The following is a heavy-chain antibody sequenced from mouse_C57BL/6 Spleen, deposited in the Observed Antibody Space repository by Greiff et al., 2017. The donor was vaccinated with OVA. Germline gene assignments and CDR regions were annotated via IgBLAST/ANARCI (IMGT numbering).Heavy chain of an antibody. J-gene: IGHJ1*03. V-gene: IGHV6-3*01. CDR1: GFTFSNYW. D-gene: IGHD1-1*01. CDR2: IRLKSDNYAT. Sequence: LQQSGGGLVQPGGSMKLSCVASGFTFSNYWMNWVRQSPEKGLEWVAQIRLKSDNYATHYAESVKGRFTISSDDSKSSSYLQMSNIRAEDTGIYYCTGITTVVDYWYFDVWGTGTTVTVSS. CDR3: TGITTVVDYWYFDV.